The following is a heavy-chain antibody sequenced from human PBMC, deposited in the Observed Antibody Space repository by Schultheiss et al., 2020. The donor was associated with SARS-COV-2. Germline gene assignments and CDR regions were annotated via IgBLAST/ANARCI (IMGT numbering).Heavy chain of an antibody. J-gene: IGHJ5*02. D-gene: IGHD3-10*01. CDR2: ISYDGSNK. CDR1: GFTFSKFS. Sequence: GGSLRLSCSTSGFTFSKFSMHWVRQAPGKGLEWVAVISYDGSNKYYADSVKGRFTISRDNSKNTLYLQMNSLRAEDTALYYCARSYGSGSYWGWFDPWGQGTLVTVSS. V-gene: IGHV3-30*14. CDR3: ARSYGSGSYWGWFDP.